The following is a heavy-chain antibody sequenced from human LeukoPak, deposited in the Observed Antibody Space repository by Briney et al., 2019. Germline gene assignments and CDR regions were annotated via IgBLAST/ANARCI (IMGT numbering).Heavy chain of an antibody. V-gene: IGHV4-59*01. CDR3: ARGPAAREDWFDP. Sequence: PSQTLSLTCTVSGGSISSYYWSWIRQPPGKGLEWIGYIYYSGSTNYNPSLKSRVTISVDTSKNQFSLKLSSVTAADTAVYYCARGPAAREDWFDPWGQGTLVTVSS. J-gene: IGHJ5*02. CDR2: IYYSGST. CDR1: GGSISSYY. D-gene: IGHD6-6*01.